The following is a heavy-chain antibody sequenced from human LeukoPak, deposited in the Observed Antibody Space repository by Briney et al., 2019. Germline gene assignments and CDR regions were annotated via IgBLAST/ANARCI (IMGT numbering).Heavy chain of an antibody. CDR1: GGSISSTTYY. Sequence: SETLSLTRTVSGGSISSTTYYWSWIRQPAGNGLEWIGRIYTSEGTDYNPSLKSRVTTSVDTSKNQFSLKLSSVTAADTAVYYCGRGGYNYGYFVDYWGQGTLVTVSS. CDR3: GRGGYNYGYFVDY. V-gene: IGHV4-61*02. CDR2: IYTSEGT. D-gene: IGHD5-18*01. J-gene: IGHJ4*02.